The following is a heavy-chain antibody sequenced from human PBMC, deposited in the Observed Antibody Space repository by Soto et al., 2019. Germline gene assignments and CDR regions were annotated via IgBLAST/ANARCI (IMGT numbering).Heavy chain of an antibody. Sequence: QVQLVESGGGVVQPGRSLRLSCAASGFTFNTYGMHWVRQAPGKGLEWVAVIWYDGSKKYYADSVKGRFPISRDNSKNTLYLQMNSLRAEDTAVSYCARIIDPAGMDVWGQGTTVTVSS. CDR3: ARIIDPAGMDV. D-gene: IGHD3-16*02. V-gene: IGHV3-33*01. CDR1: GFTFNTYG. J-gene: IGHJ6*02. CDR2: IWYDGSKK.